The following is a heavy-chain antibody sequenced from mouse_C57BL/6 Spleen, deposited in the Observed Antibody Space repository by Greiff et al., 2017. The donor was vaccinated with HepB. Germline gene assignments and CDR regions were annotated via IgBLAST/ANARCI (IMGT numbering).Heavy chain of an antibody. Sequence: QVQLQQSGAELVRPGASVTLSCKASGYTFTDYEMHWVKQTPVHGLEWIGAIDPETGGTAYNQKFKGKAILTADKSSSTAYMELRSLTSEDSAVYYCTRSDYYGSSYGGYFDVWGTGTTVTVSS. CDR3: TRSDYYGSSYGGYFDV. D-gene: IGHD1-1*01. CDR2: IDPETGGT. J-gene: IGHJ1*03. V-gene: IGHV1-15*01. CDR1: GYTFTDYE.